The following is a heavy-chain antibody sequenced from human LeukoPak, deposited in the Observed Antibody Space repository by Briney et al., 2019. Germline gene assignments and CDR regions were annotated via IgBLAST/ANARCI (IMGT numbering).Heavy chain of an antibody. CDR2: TFGDNRT. J-gene: IGHJ3*02. D-gene: IGHD2-15*01. CDR3: TRKYCSGGSCLDDIFDI. Sequence: GGSLRLSCAASGLTVRSNYMNWVRQAPGKGLEWVSLTFGDNRTHYADSVRGRFSISWDDSKNTVYLEMNTLRVEDTAVYYCTRKYCSGGSCLDDIFDIWGQGTIVTVSS. CDR1: GLTVRSNY. V-gene: IGHV3-53*01.